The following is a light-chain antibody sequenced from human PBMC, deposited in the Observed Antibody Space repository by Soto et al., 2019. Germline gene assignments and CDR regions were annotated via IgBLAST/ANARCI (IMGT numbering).Light chain of an antibody. Sequence: EIVMTQSPATLSVSPGERATLSCRASQSVSSNLAWYQQKPGQAPRLLIYDASTRATGSPARFSGSGSGTDFTLTISSLQSEDFAVYYCQQYYNWVTFGQGTKLEMK. CDR2: DAS. V-gene: IGKV3-15*01. J-gene: IGKJ2*01. CDR3: QQYYNWVT. CDR1: QSVSSN.